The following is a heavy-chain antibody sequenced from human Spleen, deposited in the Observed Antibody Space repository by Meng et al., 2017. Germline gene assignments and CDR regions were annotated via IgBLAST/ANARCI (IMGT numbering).Heavy chain of an antibody. Sequence: GGSLRLSCAASGFTFSSYGMHWVRQAPGKGLEWVAVIWYDGSNKYYADSVKGRFTISRDNSKNTLYLQMNSLRAEDTAVYYCARDPVFSYYDSSGYYYEVDYYGMDVWGQGTTVTVSS. V-gene: IGHV3-33*01. J-gene: IGHJ6*02. CDR1: GFTFSSYG. D-gene: IGHD3-22*01. CDR2: IWYDGSNK. CDR3: ARDPVFSYYDSSGYYYEVDYYGMDV.